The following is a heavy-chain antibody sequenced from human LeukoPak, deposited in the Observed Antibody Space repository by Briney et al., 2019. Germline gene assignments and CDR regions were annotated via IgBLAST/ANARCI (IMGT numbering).Heavy chain of an antibody. CDR1: GGTFSSYA. V-gene: IGHV1-69*05. Sequence: SVKVSCKASGGTFSSYAISWVRQAPGQGLEWMGGIIPIFGTANYAQKFQGRVTITTDESTSTAYMELSSLRPEDTGVYYCARGELGDSSGFSFFDYWGQGTLVTVSS. D-gene: IGHD3-22*01. CDR2: IIPIFGTA. CDR3: ARGELGDSSGFSFFDY. J-gene: IGHJ4*02.